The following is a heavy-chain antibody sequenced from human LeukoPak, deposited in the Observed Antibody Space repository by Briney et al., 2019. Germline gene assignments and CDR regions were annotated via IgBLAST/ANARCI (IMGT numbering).Heavy chain of an antibody. V-gene: IGHV4-59*01. D-gene: IGHD1-26*01. CDR1: GGSIISYY. J-gene: IGHJ4*02. CDR2: IYSSGST. CDR3: ARSLPGAIGAADL. Sequence: PSETLSLTCTVSGGSIISYYWSWIRQPPGQGLEWIAFIYSSGSTGYSPSLKSRVTISVDTSKNHFSLKVTSLTPADTGVYYCARSLPGAIGAADLWGQGTLVTVSS.